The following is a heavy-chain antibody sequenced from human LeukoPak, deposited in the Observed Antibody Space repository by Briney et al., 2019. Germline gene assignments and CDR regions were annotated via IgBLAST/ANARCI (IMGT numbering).Heavy chain of an antibody. CDR1: GFTFSSYW. V-gene: IGHV3-7*01. CDR3: ARDLGGWLPPSYMDV. CDR2: IKQDGSEK. Sequence: GGSLRLSCAASGFTFSSYWMSWVRQAPGKGLEWVANIKQDGSEKYYVDSVKGRFTISRDNAKNSLYLQMNSLRAEDTAVYYCARDLGGWLPPSYMDVWGKGTTVTVSS. J-gene: IGHJ6*03. D-gene: IGHD6-19*01.